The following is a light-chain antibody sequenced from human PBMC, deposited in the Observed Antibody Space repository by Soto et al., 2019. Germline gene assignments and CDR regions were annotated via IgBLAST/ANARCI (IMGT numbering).Light chain of an antibody. V-gene: IGKV3-11*01. J-gene: IGKJ5*01. CDR3: QRRSTGSPS. CDR2: DAS. CDR1: QSVGIY. Sequence: EIVLTQSPATLSLSPGERATLSCRASQSVGIYLGWYQQRPGQAPRLLIYDASNRAAGIPGRFSGSGSGTDFSITINRMEPEDFAVCYCQRRSTGSPSFGQGTRLEIK.